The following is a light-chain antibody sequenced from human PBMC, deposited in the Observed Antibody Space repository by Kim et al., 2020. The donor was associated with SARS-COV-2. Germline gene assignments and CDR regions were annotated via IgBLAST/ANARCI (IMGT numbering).Light chain of an antibody. CDR1: TSDFGGYNY. J-gene: IGLJ1*01. V-gene: IGLV2-14*01. CDR3: SSYTSTSTLV. CDR2: EVS. Sequence: QSALTQPASVSGSPRQSITISCTGTTSDFGGYNYVSWYQQHPGKAPKLMIYEVSDRPPGVSNRFSGSKSGNTASLTISGLQAEDEADYYCSSYTSTSTLVFGAGTKVTVL.